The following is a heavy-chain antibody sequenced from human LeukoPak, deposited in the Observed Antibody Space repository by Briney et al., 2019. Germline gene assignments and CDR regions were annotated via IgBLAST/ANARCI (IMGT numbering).Heavy chain of an antibody. CDR3: ARGRRTSDI. V-gene: IGHV4-59*01. CDR2: IYYSGST. D-gene: IGHD1-14*01. CDR1: GGSISSYY. Sequence: TLSLTCTVSGGSISSYYWSWIRQPAGRGLEWIVYIYYSGSTSYNPSLKGRVTISVDTSKNQFSLKLSSVTAADTAVYYCARGRRTSDIWGQGTMVTVSS. J-gene: IGHJ3*02.